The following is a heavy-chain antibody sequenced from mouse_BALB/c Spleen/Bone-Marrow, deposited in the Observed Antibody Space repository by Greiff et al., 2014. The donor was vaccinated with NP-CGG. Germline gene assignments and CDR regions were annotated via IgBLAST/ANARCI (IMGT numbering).Heavy chain of an antibody. CDR1: GYTFTSYW. J-gene: IGHJ2*01. D-gene: IGHD1-2*01. Sequence: QVQLQQSGAELAKPGASVKVSCKASGYTFTSYWMHWVKQRPGQGLEWIGYINPSTGYTEYNQKFKDKATLTADKSSSTAYMQLSSLTSEDSAVYYCARRETTALDYWGQGTTLTVSS. V-gene: IGHV1-7*01. CDR2: INPSTGYT. CDR3: ARRETTALDY.